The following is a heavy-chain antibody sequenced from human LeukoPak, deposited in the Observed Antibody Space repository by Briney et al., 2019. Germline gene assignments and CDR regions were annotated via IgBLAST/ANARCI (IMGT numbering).Heavy chain of an antibody. CDR2: ISSSSSTI. CDR1: GFTFSTYS. CDR3: AKDQRNGWPQDI. D-gene: IGHD6-19*01. V-gene: IGHV3-48*01. Sequence: GGSLRLSCAASGFTFSTYSMNWVRQAPWKGLEWVSYISSSSSTIYYADSVKGRFTISRDNSKNTLYLQMNSLRAEDTAVYYCAKDQRNGWPQDIWGQGTMVTVSS. J-gene: IGHJ3*02.